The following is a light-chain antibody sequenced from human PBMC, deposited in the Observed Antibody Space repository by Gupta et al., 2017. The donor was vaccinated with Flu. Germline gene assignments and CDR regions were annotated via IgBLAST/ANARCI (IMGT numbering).Light chain of an antibody. CDR3: YSRDNSSNNPML. Sequence: QTVRTTCPGDSLRSYNGSCYHQQPAQAPPLLIFFNNNRPSGIPARFSCSTSGNTASFTITGAQAEDAAAYYCYSRDNSSNNPMLFGGGTKLTVL. V-gene: IGLV3-19*01. CDR2: FNN. CDR1: SLRSYN. J-gene: IGLJ2*01.